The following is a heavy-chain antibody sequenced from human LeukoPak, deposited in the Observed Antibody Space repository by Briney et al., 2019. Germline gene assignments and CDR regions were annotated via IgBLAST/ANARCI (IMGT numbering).Heavy chain of an antibody. D-gene: IGHD3-16*01. J-gene: IGHJ3*02. CDR3: ARHWVILKSSFDI. CDR2: IYYSGST. Sequence: SETLSLTCTVSGGSISSSSYYWGWIRQPPGKGLEWIGSIYYSGSTYYNPSLKSRVTISVDTSKNQFSLKLSSVTAADTAVYYCARHWVILKSSFDIWGQGTMVTVSS. V-gene: IGHV4-39*01. CDR1: GGSISSSSYY.